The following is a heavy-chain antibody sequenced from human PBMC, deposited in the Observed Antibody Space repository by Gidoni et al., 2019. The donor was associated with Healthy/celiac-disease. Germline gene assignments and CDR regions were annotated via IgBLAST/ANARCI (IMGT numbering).Heavy chain of an antibody. CDR3: ARVPRDYGDYVSFDY. J-gene: IGHJ4*02. CDR1: GSSISSGYY. CDR2: IYHSGST. D-gene: IGHD4-17*01. Sequence: QVQLQESGPGLVKPSATLSLTCAVSGSSISSGYYWGWIRQPPGKGLAWIGSIYHSGSTYYNPSLKSRVTISVDTSKNQFSLKLSSVTAADTAVYYCARVPRDYGDYVSFDYWGQGTLVTVSS. V-gene: IGHV4-38-2*01.